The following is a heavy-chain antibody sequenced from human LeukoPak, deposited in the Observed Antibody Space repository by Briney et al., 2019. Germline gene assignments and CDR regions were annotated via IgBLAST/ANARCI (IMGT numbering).Heavy chain of an antibody. CDR1: EYSFTNYW. J-gene: IGHJ1*01. CDR3: ATYAGSYSKYFQH. CDR2: IYPGDSDT. D-gene: IGHD3-10*01. V-gene: IGHV5-51*01. Sequence: GESLKISCKGSEYSFTNYWIGWVRQMPGNGLEWMGIIYPGDSDTRYSPSFQGQVTISADKSISTAYLQWSSLKASDTAMYFCATYAGSYSKYFQHWGQGTLVTVSS.